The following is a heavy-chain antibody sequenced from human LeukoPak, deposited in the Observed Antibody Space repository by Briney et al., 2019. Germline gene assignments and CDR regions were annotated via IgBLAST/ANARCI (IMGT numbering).Heavy chain of an antibody. J-gene: IGHJ4*02. CDR3: ARDSARYGSGSHSDY. D-gene: IGHD3-10*01. V-gene: IGHV4-38-2*02. Sequence: PSETLSLICTVSGYSISSGYYWSWIRQPPGKGLEWIGYIYHSGSTYYNPSLKSRVTISVDRSKNQFSLKLSSVTAADTAVYYCARDSARYGSGSHSDYWGQGTLVTVSS. CDR1: GYSISSGYY. CDR2: IYHSGST.